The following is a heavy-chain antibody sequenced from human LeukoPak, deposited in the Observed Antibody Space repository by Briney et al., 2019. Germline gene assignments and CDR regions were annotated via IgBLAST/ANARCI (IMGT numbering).Heavy chain of an antibody. V-gene: IGHV4-4*07. CDR1: GGSFSSYY. CDR3: ARDSGTTGEVKFDP. D-gene: IGHD3-10*01. Sequence: SETLSLTCAVYGGSFSSYYWSWIRQPAGKGLEWIGRIYTSGSTDYNPSLKSRVTMSVDTSKNQFSLKLSSVTAADTAVYYCARDSGTTGEVKFDPWGQGTLVTASS. CDR2: IYTSGST. J-gene: IGHJ5*02.